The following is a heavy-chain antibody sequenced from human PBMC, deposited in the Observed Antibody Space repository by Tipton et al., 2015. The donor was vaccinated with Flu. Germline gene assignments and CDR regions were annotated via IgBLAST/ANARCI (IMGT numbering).Heavy chain of an antibody. Sequence: LRLSCTVSGYSISTRYCWGWVRRPPGKGLEWIGNICPGSPYYNPSLRSRVTMSVARSYDQFSLRLSSVTAADTAVYYCARRTFSNYVSEPKNWFDFWGQGALVTVSS. D-gene: IGHD4-11*01. V-gene: IGHV4-38-2*02. CDR1: GYSISTRYC. J-gene: IGHJ5*01. CDR3: ARRTFSNYVSEPKNWFDF. CDR2: ICPGSP.